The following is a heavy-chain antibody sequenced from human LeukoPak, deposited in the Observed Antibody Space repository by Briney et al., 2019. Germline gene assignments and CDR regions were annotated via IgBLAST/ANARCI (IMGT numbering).Heavy chain of an antibody. V-gene: IGHV3-21*01. CDR1: GFTFTAYT. D-gene: IGHD1-26*01. J-gene: IGHJ6*03. Sequence: GGSLRLSCAASGFTFTAYTINWVRQAPGKGLEWVSYISGSTTDIYYADSVKGRFTISRDNAKNSLYLQMNSLRPEDTAVYYCARDPYSGSYGDYYYYYMDVWGKGTTVTISS. CDR3: ARDPYSGSYGDYYYYYMDV. CDR2: ISGSTTDI.